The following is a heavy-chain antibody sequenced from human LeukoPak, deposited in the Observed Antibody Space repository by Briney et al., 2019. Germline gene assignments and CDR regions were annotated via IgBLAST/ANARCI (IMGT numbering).Heavy chain of an antibody. D-gene: IGHD3-10*01. CDR2: RSNDII. Sequence: GGSLRLSCAASGFTFSTFSMNWIRQAPGKGLEWISYRSNDIIRYADSVKGRFIIFRDNAKNSLYLQMNSLRAEDTAVYYCARDLSWSFDYWGQGTLVTVSS. J-gene: IGHJ4*02. CDR1: GFTFSTFS. V-gene: IGHV3-48*01. CDR3: ARDLSWSFDY.